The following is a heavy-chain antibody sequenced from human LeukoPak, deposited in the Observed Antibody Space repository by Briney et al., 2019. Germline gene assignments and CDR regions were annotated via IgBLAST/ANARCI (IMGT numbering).Heavy chain of an antibody. CDR2: VYTSAGAT. CDR1: GYTFTDYF. V-gene: IGHV1-46*01. CDR3: ARGPSCGYYYGRFNY. D-gene: IGHD3-22*01. J-gene: IGHJ4*02. Sequence: GASVKVSCKASGYTFTDYFIHWVRPAPGQGLENIGVVYTSAGATGYAQKFQGRVSMTREMSTSTVYMELSSLTSDDTAVYYCARGPSCGYYYGRFNYWGQGTLVTVSS.